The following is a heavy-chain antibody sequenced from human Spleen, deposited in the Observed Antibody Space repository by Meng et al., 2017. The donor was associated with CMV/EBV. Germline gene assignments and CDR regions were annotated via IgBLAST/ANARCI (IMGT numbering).Heavy chain of an antibody. J-gene: IGHJ4*02. D-gene: IGHD1-26*01. CDR1: GGTFSSEA. V-gene: IGHV1-69*01. Sequence: SCQAPGGTFSSEAISWVRQSPGQGLEWMGGIIPLFGPANYAQIFQGRVTITADESTNTAYMELSSLRYEDTATYYCARQESGGSYYHWGQGTLVTVSS. CDR2: IIPLFGPA. CDR3: ARQESGGSYYH.